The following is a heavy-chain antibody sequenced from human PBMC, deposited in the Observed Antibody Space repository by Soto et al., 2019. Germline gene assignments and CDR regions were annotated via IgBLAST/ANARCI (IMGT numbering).Heavy chain of an antibody. CDR1: GGSISSYY. CDR2: IYYSGST. Sequence: NPSETLSLTCTVSGGSISSYYWSWIRQPPGKGLEWIGYIYYSGSTNYNPSLKSRVTISVDTSKNQFSLKLSSVTAADTAMYYCARGFKFTLYGSGSSNWFDPWGQGTLVTVSS. J-gene: IGHJ5*02. V-gene: IGHV4-59*12. CDR3: ARGFKFTLYGSGSSNWFDP. D-gene: IGHD3-10*01.